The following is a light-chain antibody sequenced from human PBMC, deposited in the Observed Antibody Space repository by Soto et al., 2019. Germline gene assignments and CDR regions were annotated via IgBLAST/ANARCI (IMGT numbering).Light chain of an antibody. CDR1: SSKIGKNY. V-gene: IGLV1-51*01. CDR3: GTWDSSLSAVV. J-gene: IGLJ2*01. CDR2: DNN. Sequence: QSALTQPPSVSAAPGQKVTISCSGSSSKIGKNYVSWYQQLPGTAPKLLIYDNNKRPSGIPDRFSGSKSGTSATLGITGLQTGDEADYYCGTWDSSLSAVVFGGGTKVTVL.